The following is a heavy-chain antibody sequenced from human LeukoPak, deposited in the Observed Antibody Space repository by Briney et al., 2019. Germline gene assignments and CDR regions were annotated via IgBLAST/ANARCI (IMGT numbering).Heavy chain of an antibody. Sequence: GGSLRLSCAASGFTFSSYWVHWVRQAPGKGLVWVSRINTDGSSISYADSVKGRFTISRDNAKNTLYLQMNSLRAEDTAVYYCAIRGLSTYAFDIWGQGTMVTVS. J-gene: IGHJ3*02. CDR1: GFTFSSYW. CDR2: INTDGSSI. CDR3: AIRGLSTYAFDI. V-gene: IGHV3-74*01. D-gene: IGHD3-16*02.